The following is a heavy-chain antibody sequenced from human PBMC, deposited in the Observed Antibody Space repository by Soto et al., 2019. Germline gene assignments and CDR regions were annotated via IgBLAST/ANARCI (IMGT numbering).Heavy chain of an antibody. D-gene: IGHD6-13*01. Sequence: QVQLVQSGAEVKKPGSSVKVSCKASGGTFSSYAISWVRQAPGQGLEWMGGIIPIFGTADYAQKFQGRVTITADDPTSTAYMGLSSLRSEDTAVYYCASLIAAAGPPHSPRYYYGMDVWGQGTTVTVSS. CDR1: GGTFSSYA. J-gene: IGHJ6*02. CDR3: ASLIAAAGPPHSPRYYYGMDV. V-gene: IGHV1-69*12. CDR2: IIPIFGTA.